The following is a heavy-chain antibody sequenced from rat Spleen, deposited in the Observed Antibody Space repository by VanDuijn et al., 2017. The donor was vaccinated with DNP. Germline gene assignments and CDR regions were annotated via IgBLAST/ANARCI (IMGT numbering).Heavy chain of an antibody. CDR2: VSYGDGTT. CDR1: GLTFSDYN. V-gene: IGHV5-7*01. CDR3: ARRNWEEAMDA. D-gene: IGHD5-1*01. Sequence: EVQLVESGGGSVQPGSSLKISCAASGLTFSDYNMAWVRLAPKKGLEWVATVSYGDGTTYYRDSVKGRFTISRDNAKSTLSLQMDSLRSEDTATYYCARRNWEEAMDAWGQGTSVTVSS. J-gene: IGHJ4*01.